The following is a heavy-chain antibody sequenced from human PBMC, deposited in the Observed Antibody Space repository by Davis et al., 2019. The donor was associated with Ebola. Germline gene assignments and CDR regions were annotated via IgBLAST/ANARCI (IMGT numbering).Heavy chain of an antibody. Sequence: GESLKISCQGFGYSFTNYSIGWVRRMPGKGLEWVGIIYPGDSDTRYSPSFQGQVTISGDKSINTAYLQWSSLKASDSGIYYCARTVSSSYRDRFEMWGQGTKVTVSS. CDR3: ARTVSSSYRDRFEM. CDR1: GYSFTNYS. D-gene: IGHD3-22*01. CDR2: IYPGDSDT. V-gene: IGHV5-51*01. J-gene: IGHJ3*02.